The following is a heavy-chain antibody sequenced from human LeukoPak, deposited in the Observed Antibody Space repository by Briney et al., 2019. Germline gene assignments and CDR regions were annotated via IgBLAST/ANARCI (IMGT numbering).Heavy chain of an antibody. J-gene: IGHJ4*02. V-gene: IGHV4-39*02. CDR3: ARDSGAIFGVVIGYYFDY. Sequence: SETLSLTCTVSGGSLRSSYYYWGWIRQPPGKGLEWIGSIYDSGSTYYNPSLKSRVTISVDTSKNQFSLKLSSVTAADTAVYYCARDSGAIFGVVIGYYFDYWGQGTLVTVSS. D-gene: IGHD3-3*01. CDR2: IYDSGST. CDR1: GGSLRSSYYY.